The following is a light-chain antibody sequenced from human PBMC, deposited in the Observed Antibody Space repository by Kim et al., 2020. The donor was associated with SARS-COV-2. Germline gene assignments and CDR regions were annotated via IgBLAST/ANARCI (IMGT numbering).Light chain of an antibody. Sequence: DIVMSQSPDSLAVSLGERATINCKSSQSVLYSSNNRNYLAWYQQKPGQPPKLLIYWASARESGVPDRFSGSGSGTDFTLTISSLQAEDGAVYYCQQYYKTPRTFGQGTKVDIK. CDR1: QSVLYSSNNRNY. V-gene: IGKV4-1*01. CDR3: QQYYKTPRT. J-gene: IGKJ1*01. CDR2: WAS.